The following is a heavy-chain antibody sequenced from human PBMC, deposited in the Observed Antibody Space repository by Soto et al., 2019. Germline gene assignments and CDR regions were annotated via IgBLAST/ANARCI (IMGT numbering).Heavy chain of an antibody. CDR2: IYYSGST. Sequence: SETLSLTCTVFGGSISSSSYYWGWIRQPPGKGLEWIGSIYYSGSTYYNPSLKSRVTISVDTSKNQFSLKLSSVTAADTAVYYCARSLFNYDFWSGSGWFDPWGQGTLVTVSS. V-gene: IGHV4-39*01. J-gene: IGHJ5*02. CDR1: GGSISSSSYY. CDR3: ARSLFNYDFWSGSGWFDP. D-gene: IGHD3-3*01.